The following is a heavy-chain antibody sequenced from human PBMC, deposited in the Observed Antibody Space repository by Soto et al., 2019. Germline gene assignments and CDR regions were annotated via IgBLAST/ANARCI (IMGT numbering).Heavy chain of an antibody. CDR3: AREGRIAVAGATNWFDP. Sequence: SQTLSLTCAISWDSVSSNSAAWNWIRPSPSRGLEWLGRTYYRSKWYNDYAVSVKSRITINPDTSKNQFSLQLNSVTPEDTAVYYCAREGRIAVAGATNWFDPWGQGTLVTVSS. CDR1: WDSVSSNSAA. J-gene: IGHJ5*02. V-gene: IGHV6-1*01. D-gene: IGHD6-19*01. CDR2: TYYRSKWYN.